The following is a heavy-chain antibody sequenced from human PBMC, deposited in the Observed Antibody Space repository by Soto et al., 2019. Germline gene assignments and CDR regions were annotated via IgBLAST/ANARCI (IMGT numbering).Heavy chain of an antibody. CDR1: GGSVSGYY. V-gene: IGHV4-34*01. CDR3: ATGPTQLRFLEWLFYVYGMDV. J-gene: IGHJ6*04. D-gene: IGHD3-3*01. Sequence: PSETLSLTCAVYGGSVSGYYWSWIRQPPGKGLEWIGEINHSGSTNYNPSLKSQVTISVDTSKNQFSLKLSSVTAADTAVYYCATGPTQLRFLEWLFYVYGMDVWGKGTTVTVSS. CDR2: INHSGST.